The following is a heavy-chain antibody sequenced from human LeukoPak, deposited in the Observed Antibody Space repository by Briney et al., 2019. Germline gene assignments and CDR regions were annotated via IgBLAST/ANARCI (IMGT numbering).Heavy chain of an antibody. CDR2: INHSGST. J-gene: IGHJ6*03. CDR3: ARQRSQYYYYYYMDV. CDR1: GGAISSYY. Sequence: SETLSLTCTVSGGAISSYYWSWIRQPPGKGLEWIGGINHSGSTNYNPSLKSRVTRSVDTSKNQFSLKLRSVTAADTAVCYCARQRSQYYYYYYMDVWGKGTTVTISS. V-gene: IGHV4-34*01.